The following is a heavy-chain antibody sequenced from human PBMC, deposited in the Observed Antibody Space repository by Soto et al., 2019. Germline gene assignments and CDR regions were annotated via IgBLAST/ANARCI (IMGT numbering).Heavy chain of an antibody. CDR1: GCTFTSYG. CDR2: INAGNGNT. Sequence: GASVKVSCKASGCTFTSYGVHWVRQAPVQRLEWMVCINAGNGNTRYSQKFQGRVTINRDTSASTAYMELSRLRSEDTAVYYCARAGAVAGSINFDYWGQGTIVTVSS. J-gene: IGHJ4*02. V-gene: IGHV1-3*01. CDR3: ARAGAVAGSINFDY. D-gene: IGHD6-19*01.